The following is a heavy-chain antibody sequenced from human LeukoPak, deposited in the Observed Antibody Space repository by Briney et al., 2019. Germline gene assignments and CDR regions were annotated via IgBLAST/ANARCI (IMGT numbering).Heavy chain of an antibody. V-gene: IGHV4-4*07. CDR1: GGSISSYY. J-gene: IGHJ6*02. CDR2: IYTSGST. Sequence: PSEALSLTCTVSGGSISSYYWSWIRQPAGKGLEWIGRIYTSGSTNYNPSLRSRVTMSVDTSKNQFSLKLSSVTAADTAVYYCASELTGYPSSGMDVWGQGTTVTVSS. CDR3: ASELTGYPSSGMDV. D-gene: IGHD3-9*01.